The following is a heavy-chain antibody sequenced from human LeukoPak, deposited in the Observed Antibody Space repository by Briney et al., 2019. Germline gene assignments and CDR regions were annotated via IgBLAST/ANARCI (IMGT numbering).Heavy chain of an antibody. D-gene: IGHD2/OR15-2a*01. CDR1: GYTFTGYD. Sequence: ASGRVSCKAAGYTFTGYDMHWVRQAPGQGLGGMGWINPTSGDTHYAQNFQGRVTMTRDTSSSTAYMEVSRLTSTDTAVYYCAENRGSARTFDIWGQGTMVTVPS. CDR2: INPTSGDT. J-gene: IGHJ3*02. CDR3: AENRGSARTFDI. V-gene: IGHV1-2*02.